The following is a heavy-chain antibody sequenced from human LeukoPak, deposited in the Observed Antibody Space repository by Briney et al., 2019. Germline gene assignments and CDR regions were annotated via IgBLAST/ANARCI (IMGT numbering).Heavy chain of an antibody. CDR3: ARGTPNGFLEWLSVGDY. CDR2: INPNSGDT. J-gene: IGHJ4*02. CDR1: GYTFTGYY. D-gene: IGHD3-3*01. Sequence: ASVKVSCKASGYTFTGYYMHWVRQAPGQGLEWMGWINPNSGDTNYAQKFQGRVTMTRDTSISTAYMELSRLRSDDTAVYYCARGTPNGFLEWLSVGDYWGQGTLVTVSS. V-gene: IGHV1-2*02.